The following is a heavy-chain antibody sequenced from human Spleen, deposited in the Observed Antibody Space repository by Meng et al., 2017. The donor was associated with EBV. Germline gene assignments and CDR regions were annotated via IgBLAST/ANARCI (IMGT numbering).Heavy chain of an antibody. Sequence: QVQLQESGPGLVKPSXXLSLTCTVSGGSVNSGIHYWSWFRQPPGKGLEWIGYVHYSRSTNYNPSLKSRVTISIDTSKNQFSLKLSSVTAADTAVYFCARDVPGSGRYYNDYWGQGTLVTVSS. CDR2: VHYSRST. CDR1: GGSVNSGIHY. J-gene: IGHJ4*02. D-gene: IGHD3-10*01. V-gene: IGHV4-61*01. CDR3: ARDVPGSGRYYNDY.